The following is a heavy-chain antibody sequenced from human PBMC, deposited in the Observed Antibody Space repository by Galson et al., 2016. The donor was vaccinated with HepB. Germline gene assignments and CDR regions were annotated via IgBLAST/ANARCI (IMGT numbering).Heavy chain of an antibody. V-gene: IGHV3-23*01. Sequence: SLRLSCAASGFTFSNYAMSWVRQAPGKGLEWVSAISGSGGRTYYADSVKGRFTLSRHNSKNTLFLQMNSLRCEDTAVYYCAKNGEGFSGYGVYEFNSPYYFDSWGQGTLVTVSS. J-gene: IGHJ4*02. CDR2: ISGSGGRT. D-gene: IGHD5/OR15-5a*01. CDR3: AKNGEGFSGYGVYEFNSPYYFDS. CDR1: GFTFSNYA.